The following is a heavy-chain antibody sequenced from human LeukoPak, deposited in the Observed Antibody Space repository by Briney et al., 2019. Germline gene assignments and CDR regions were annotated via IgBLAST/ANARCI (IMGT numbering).Heavy chain of an antibody. CDR3: AKERIAVAGRYYYCMDV. Sequence: GGSLRLSCAASGFTFDDYAMHWVRQAPGKGLEWVSPISGDGGSTYYADSVKGRFTISRDNSKNSLYLQMNSLRTEDTALYYCAKERIAVAGRYYYCMDVWGKGTTVTVSS. J-gene: IGHJ6*03. CDR2: ISGDGGST. D-gene: IGHD6-19*01. V-gene: IGHV3-43*02. CDR1: GFTFDDYA.